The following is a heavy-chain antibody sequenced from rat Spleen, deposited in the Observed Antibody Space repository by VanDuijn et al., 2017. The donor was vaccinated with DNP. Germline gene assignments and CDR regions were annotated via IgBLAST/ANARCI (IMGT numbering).Heavy chain of an antibody. CDR3: ARENWVLDY. J-gene: IGHJ2*01. CDR1: GFTFSSFA. Sequence: EVQLVESGGGLVQPGSPLKLSCAASGFTFSSFAMAWVRQAPTKGLEWVASISPSDDTTYYRDSVKGRFTISRDNAQSTLYLQMDSLRSEDTATYYCARENWVLDYWGQGVMVTVSS. D-gene: IGHD1-7*01. V-gene: IGHV5-46*01. CDR2: ISPSDDTT.